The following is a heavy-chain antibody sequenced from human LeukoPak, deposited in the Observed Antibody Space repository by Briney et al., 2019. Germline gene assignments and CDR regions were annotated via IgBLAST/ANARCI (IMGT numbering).Heavy chain of an antibody. D-gene: IGHD6-13*01. J-gene: IGHJ4*02. CDR3: ARQLAAAWNY. Sequence: SETLSLTCAVSGGSISSGSYYWGWIRQPAGKGLEWIGNIYYSGSTYYNPSLKSRVTISVDTSKNQFSLKLSSVTAADTAVYYCARQLAAAWNYWGQGTLVTVSS. CDR2: IYYSGST. V-gene: IGHV4-39*01. CDR1: GGSISSGSYY.